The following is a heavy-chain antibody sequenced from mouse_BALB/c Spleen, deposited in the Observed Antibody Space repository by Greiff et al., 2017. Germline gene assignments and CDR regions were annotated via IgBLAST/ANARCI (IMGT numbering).Heavy chain of an antibody. CDR1: GFTLSSYT. CDR3: ARHRYGNFDY. D-gene: IGHD2-10*02. CDR2: ISNGGGST. Sequence: EVKLVESGGGLVQPGGSLKLSCAASGFTLSSYTMSWVRQTPEKRLEWVAYISNGGGSTYYPDTVKGRFTISRDNAKNTLYLQMSSLKSEDTAMYYCARHRYGNFDYWGQGTTLTVSS. V-gene: IGHV5-12-2*01. J-gene: IGHJ2*01.